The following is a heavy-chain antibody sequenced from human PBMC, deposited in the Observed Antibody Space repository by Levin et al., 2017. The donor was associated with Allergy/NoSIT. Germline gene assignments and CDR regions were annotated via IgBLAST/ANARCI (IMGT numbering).Heavy chain of an antibody. J-gene: IGHJ4*02. CDR1: GFTFSNAW. V-gene: IGHV3-15*01. Sequence: SCAASGFTFSNAWMSWVRQAPGKGLEWVGRIKSKTDGGTTDYAAPVKGRFTISRDDSKNTLYLQMNSLKTEDTAVYYCTTDPTWIRLFFWGQGTLVTVSS. CDR3: TTDPTWIRLFF. CDR2: IKSKTDGGTT. D-gene: IGHD5-12*01.